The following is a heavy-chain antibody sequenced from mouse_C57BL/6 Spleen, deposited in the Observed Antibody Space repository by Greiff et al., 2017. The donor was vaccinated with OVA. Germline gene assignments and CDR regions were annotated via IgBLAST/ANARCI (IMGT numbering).Heavy chain of an antibody. Sequence: QVHVKQPGAELVKPGASVKLSCKASGYTFTSYWMQWVKQRPGQGLEWIGEIDPSDSYTNYNQKFKGKATLTVDTSSSTAYMQLSSLTSEDSAVYYCARLRGTRDYWGQGTTLTVSS. D-gene: IGHD3-3*01. CDR3: ARLRGTRDY. CDR1: GYTFTSYW. J-gene: IGHJ2*01. V-gene: IGHV1-50*01. CDR2: IDPSDSYT.